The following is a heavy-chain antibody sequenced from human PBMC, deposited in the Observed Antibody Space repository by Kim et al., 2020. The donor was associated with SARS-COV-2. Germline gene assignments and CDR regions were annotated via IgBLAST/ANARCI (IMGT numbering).Heavy chain of an antibody. J-gene: IGHJ6*02. CDR3: ARVPGAAIFGVVIVRGGMDV. V-gene: IGHV4-61*01. Sequence: SETLSLTCTVSGGSVSSGSYYWSWIRQPPGKGLEWIGYIYYSWSTNYNPSLKSRVTISVDTSKNQFSLKLSSVTAADTAVYYCARVPGAAIFGVVIVRGGMDVWGQGTTVTVSS. D-gene: IGHD3-3*01. CDR1: GGSVSSGSYY. CDR2: IYYSWST.